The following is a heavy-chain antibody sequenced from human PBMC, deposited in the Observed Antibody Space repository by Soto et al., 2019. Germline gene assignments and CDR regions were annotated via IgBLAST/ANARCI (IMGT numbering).Heavy chain of an antibody. CDR2: ISASSTYI. CDR3: ARDPGYSYGNT. V-gene: IGHV3-21*01. J-gene: IGHJ5*02. D-gene: IGHD5-18*01. CDR1: GFIFSSYT. Sequence: GGSLRLSCAASGFIFSSYTMNWVRQAPGKGLEWVSSISASSTYIYYADSLKGRFTISRDNAYNSLYLQMNSLRAEDTAVYYCARDPGYSYGNTWGQGTLVTVSS.